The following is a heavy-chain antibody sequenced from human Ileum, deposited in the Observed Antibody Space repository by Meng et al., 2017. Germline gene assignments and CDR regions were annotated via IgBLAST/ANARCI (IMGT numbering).Heavy chain of an antibody. J-gene: IGHJ4*02. V-gene: IGHV4-4*02. CDR3: ATSGDNSGFYLGY. D-gene: IGHD3-22*01. CDR1: GDSISSRDW. Sequence: QVQLQDSGPGLVKPSGTLSLTCAVSGDSISSRDWWSWVRQPPGKGLEWIGEISQESGRTNYNPSLKSRVTMSVDKSKKQISLNLSSVTAADTAVYYCATSGDNSGFYLGYWGPGILVTVSS. CDR2: ISQESGRT.